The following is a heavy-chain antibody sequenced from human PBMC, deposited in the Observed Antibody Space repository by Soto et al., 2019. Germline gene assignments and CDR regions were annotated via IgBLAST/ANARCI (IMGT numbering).Heavy chain of an antibody. CDR3: ATPRAGIALSGETEYYLDY. Sequence: ASVKVSCTASGDPFTSYHIQWVRQAPGQGLESTGWINPNSGGTNYAQNFQGWATMPRDTSISAAYMEMSRLTWDDTALYYRATPRAGIALSGETEYYLDYWGQGTL. CDR1: GDPFTSYH. V-gene: IGHV1-2*04. D-gene: IGHD6-19*01. J-gene: IGHJ4*02. CDR2: INPNSGGT.